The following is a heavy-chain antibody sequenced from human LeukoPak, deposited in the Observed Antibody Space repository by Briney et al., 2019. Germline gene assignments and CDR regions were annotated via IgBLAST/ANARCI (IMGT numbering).Heavy chain of an antibody. D-gene: IGHD5-12*01. J-gene: IGHJ4*02. CDR3: ARIVATIGSFDY. CDR2: IYYSGST. V-gene: IGHV4-59*12. Sequence: SETLSLTCSVSGGSISSYYWSWIRQPPGKGLEWIGYIYYSGSTNYNPSLKSRVTISVDTSKNQFSLKLSSVTAADTAVYYCARIVATIGSFDYWGQGTLVTVSS. CDR1: GGSISSYY.